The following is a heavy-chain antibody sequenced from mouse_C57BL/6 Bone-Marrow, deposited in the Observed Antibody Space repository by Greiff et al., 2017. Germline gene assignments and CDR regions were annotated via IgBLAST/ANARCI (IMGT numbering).Heavy chain of an antibody. CDR2: IYPGSGNT. CDR1: GYTFTDYY. V-gene: IGHV1-76*01. D-gene: IGHD1-1*01. Sequence: VKLQESGAELVRPGASVKLSCKASGYTFTDYYINWVKQRPGQGLEWIARIYPGSGNTYYNEKFKGKATLTAEKSSSTAYMQLSSLTSEDSAVYVCANSYYYGSSYDWFAYWGQGTLVTVSA. J-gene: IGHJ3*01. CDR3: ANSYYYGSSYDWFAY.